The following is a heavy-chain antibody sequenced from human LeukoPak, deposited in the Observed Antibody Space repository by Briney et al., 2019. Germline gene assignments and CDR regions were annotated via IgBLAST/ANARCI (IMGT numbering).Heavy chain of an antibody. Sequence: GGSLRLSCAASGFTFDDYAMHWVRQAPGKGLEWVSGISWNSGDIVYADSVKGRFTISRDNAKNSLYLQMNSLRAEDTALYYCAKVQDNSGSYRPYAFDTWGQGTMVTVSS. CDR2: ISWNSGDI. CDR1: GFTFDDYA. CDR3: AKVQDNSGSYRPYAFDT. D-gene: IGHD1-26*01. V-gene: IGHV3-9*01. J-gene: IGHJ3*02.